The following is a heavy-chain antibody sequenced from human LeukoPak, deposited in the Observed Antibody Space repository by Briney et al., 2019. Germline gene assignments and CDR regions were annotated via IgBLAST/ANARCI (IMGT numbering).Heavy chain of an antibody. J-gene: IGHJ4*02. V-gene: IGHV3-23*01. Sequence: SGGSLRLSCAASGFTFSSYAMSWVRQAPGKGLEWASAISGSGGSTYYADSVKGRFTISRDNSKNTLYLQMNSLRAEDTAVYYCAKRIVVVSGSGYFDYWGQGTLVTVSS. CDR1: GFTFSSYA. D-gene: IGHD3-22*01. CDR3: AKRIVVVSGSGYFDY. CDR2: ISGSGGST.